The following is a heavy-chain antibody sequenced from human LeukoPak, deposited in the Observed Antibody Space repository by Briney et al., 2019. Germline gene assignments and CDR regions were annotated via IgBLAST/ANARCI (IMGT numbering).Heavy chain of an antibody. CDR3: AKDDKRYSRSYFDY. J-gene: IGHJ4*02. CDR1: GFTFSSYW. CDR2: IKQDGSEK. D-gene: IGHD1-26*01. V-gene: IGHV3-7*01. Sequence: GGSLRLSCAASGFTFSSYWMSWVRQAPGKGLEWVANIKQDGSEKYYVDSVKGRFTISRDNAKNSLYLQMNSLRAEDTAVYYCAKDDKRYSRSYFDYWGQGTLVTVSS.